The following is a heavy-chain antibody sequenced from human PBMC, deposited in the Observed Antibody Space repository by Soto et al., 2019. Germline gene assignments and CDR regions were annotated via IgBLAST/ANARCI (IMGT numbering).Heavy chain of an antibody. J-gene: IGHJ4*02. D-gene: IGHD6-13*01. CDR1: GYTFTSYY. CDR2: INPSGGST. CDR3: AKDLVSGGSSPGLFDY. V-gene: IGHV1-46*01. Sequence: QVQLVQSGAEVKKPGASVKVSFKASGYTFTSYYMHWVRQAPGQGLEWMGIINPSGGSTSYAQKFQGRVTMTRDTSTSTVYMELSSLRSEDTAVYYCAKDLVSGGSSPGLFDYWGQGTLVTVSS.